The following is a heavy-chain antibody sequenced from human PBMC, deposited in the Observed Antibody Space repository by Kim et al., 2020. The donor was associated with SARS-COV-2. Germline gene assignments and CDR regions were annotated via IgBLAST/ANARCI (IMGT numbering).Heavy chain of an antibody. D-gene: IGHD2-2*01. J-gene: IGHJ3*02. CDR3: AREEKVPAAMGVGAFDI. CDR2: IYYSGST. CDR1: GGSVSSGSYY. V-gene: IGHV4-61*01. Sequence: SETLSLTCTVSGGSVSSGSYYWSWIRQPPGKGLEWIGYIYYSGSTNYNPSLKSRVTISVDTSKNQFSLKLSSVTAADTAVYYCAREEKVPAAMGVGAFDIWGQGTMVTVSS.